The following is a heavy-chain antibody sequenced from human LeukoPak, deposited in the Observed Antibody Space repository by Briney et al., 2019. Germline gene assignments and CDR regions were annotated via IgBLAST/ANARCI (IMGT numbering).Heavy chain of an antibody. CDR3: ARGRAVGDELSQLFDY. CDR1: GYTFTGYY. CDR2: INPNSGGT. Sequence: ASVKVSCKASGYTFTGYYMHWVRQAPGQGLEWMGWINPNSGGTKYAQKFHGRVTMTRDKSISTAYMDLSGLTSGDTAVYYCARGRAVGDELSQLFDYWGQGTLVTVSS. D-gene: IGHD2-21*02. V-gene: IGHV1-2*02. J-gene: IGHJ4*02.